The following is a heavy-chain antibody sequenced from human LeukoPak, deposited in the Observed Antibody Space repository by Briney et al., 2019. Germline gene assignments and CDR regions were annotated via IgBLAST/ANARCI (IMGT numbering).Heavy chain of an antibody. J-gene: IGHJ4*02. CDR1: GGSISIYH. CDR2: IYYSGST. Sequence: PSETLSLTCTVSGGSISIYHWSWIRQPPGKGLEWIGYIYYSGSTNYNPSLKSRVSMSIDTSKNQFSLKLSSVTAADTAVYYCARWSGYALDWGQGTLVTVSS. V-gene: IGHV4-59*01. CDR3: ARWSGYALD. D-gene: IGHD2-2*01.